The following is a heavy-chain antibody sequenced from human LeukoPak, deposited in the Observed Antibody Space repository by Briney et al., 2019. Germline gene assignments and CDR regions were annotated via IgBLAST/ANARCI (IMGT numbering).Heavy chain of an antibody. V-gene: IGHV2-5*02. D-gene: IGHD2-8*01. J-gene: IGHJ4*02. CDR1: GFSLSTGGVG. CDR3: AHKTNGLDY. Sequence: SGPTLVKPTQTLTLTCTFSGFSLSTGGVGVGWNRQPPGKALEWLALIYWDDDKRYSPSLKSRLTITKDTPKNQVVLTMTNVDPVDTATYYCAHKTNGLDYWGQGTLVTVSS. CDR2: IYWDDDK.